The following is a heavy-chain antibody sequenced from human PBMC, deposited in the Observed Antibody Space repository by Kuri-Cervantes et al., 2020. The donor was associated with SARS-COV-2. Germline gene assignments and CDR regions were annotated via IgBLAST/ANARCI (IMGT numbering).Heavy chain of an antibody. CDR3: AKAGDGGGAR. J-gene: IGHJ4*02. D-gene: IGHD5-24*01. CDR2: ISGNSNDI. CDR1: GFTFSDYS. Sequence: GESLKISCAASGFTFSDYSMNWVRQAPGKGLEWVSYISGNSNDIRYADSVKGRFTISRDSAKNSLYLQMNSLRAEDTAVYYCAKAGDGGGARWGQGTLVTVSS. V-gene: IGHV3-48*01.